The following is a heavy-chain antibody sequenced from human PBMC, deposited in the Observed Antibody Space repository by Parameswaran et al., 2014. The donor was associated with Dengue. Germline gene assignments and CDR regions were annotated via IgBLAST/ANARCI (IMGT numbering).Heavy chain of an antibody. CDR3: ARSRPTGTYPFKYFYMDV. V-gene: IGHV4-59*08. Sequence: WIRQPPGRGLEWIGRINKSGSSNYNPSLKSRVTISVDTSSNQFSLRLTSVTAADTAVYFCARSRPTGTYPFKYFYMDVWGKGTTVTVSS. J-gene: IGHJ6*03. CDR2: INKSGSS. D-gene: IGHD1-26*01.